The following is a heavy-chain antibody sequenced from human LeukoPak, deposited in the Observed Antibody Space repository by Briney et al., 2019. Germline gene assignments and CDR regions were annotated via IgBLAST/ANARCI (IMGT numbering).Heavy chain of an antibody. V-gene: IGHV3-21*01. Sequence: GGSLRLSCAASGFTFSSYSMNWVRQAPGKGLEWVSSIRSSSSYIYYADSVKGRFTISRDNAKNSLYLQMNSLRAEDTAVYYCARELSGIVGATTGFDYWGQGTLVTVSS. CDR2: IRSSSSYI. D-gene: IGHD1-26*01. CDR1: GFTFSSYS. CDR3: ARELSGIVGATTGFDY. J-gene: IGHJ4*02.